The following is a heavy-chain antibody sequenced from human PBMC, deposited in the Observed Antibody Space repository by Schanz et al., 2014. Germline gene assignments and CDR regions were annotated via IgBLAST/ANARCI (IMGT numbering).Heavy chain of an antibody. V-gene: IGHV4-31*03. Sequence: QVQLQESGPGLVKPSQTLSLTCTVSGGSVSSGGDYWSWIRQHPGKGLEWIGFISYSGSTYYNPSLKSRVAISADTSNNQYYTNQRPATAAGAAVYYGARGKSVDYGVADFSYYYYDMDVWGKGTTVTVSS. CDR3: ARGKSVDYGVADFSYYYYDMDV. CDR2: ISYSGST. D-gene: IGHD4-17*01. J-gene: IGHJ6*03. CDR1: GGSVSSGGDY.